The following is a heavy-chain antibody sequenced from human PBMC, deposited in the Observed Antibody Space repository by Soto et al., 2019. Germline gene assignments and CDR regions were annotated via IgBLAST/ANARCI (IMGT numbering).Heavy chain of an antibody. CDR3: ARDPGGQILWFGELLPLYYFDY. CDR1: GFTFSSYS. V-gene: IGHV3-21*01. Sequence: GGSLRLSCAASGFTFSSYSMNWVRQAPGKGLEWVSSISSSSSYIYYADAVKGRFTISRDNAKNSLYLRMNSLRAEDTAVYYCARDPGGQILWFGELLPLYYFDYWGQGTLVTVSS. D-gene: IGHD3-10*01. J-gene: IGHJ4*02. CDR2: ISSSSSYI.